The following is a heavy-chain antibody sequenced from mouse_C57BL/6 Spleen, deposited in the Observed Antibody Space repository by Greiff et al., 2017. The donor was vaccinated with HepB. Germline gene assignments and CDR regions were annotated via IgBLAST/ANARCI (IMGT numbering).Heavy chain of an antibody. J-gene: IGHJ1*03. CDR1: GYAFSSSW. CDR3: AREGPLYYGSSYVWYFDV. D-gene: IGHD1-1*01. V-gene: IGHV1-82*01. Sequence: QVQLQQSGPELVKPGASVKISCKASGYAFSSSWMNWVKQRPGKGLEWIGRIYPGDGDTNYNGNFKGKATLTADKSSSTAYMQLSSLTSEDSAVYFCAREGPLYYGSSYVWYFDVWGTGTTVTVSS. CDR2: IYPGDGDT.